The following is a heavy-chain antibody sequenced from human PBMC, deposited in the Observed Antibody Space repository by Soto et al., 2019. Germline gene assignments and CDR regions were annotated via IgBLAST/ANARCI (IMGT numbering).Heavy chain of an antibody. CDR3: ARGITMVRGVTTYYYYGMDV. D-gene: IGHD3-10*01. J-gene: IGHJ6*02. CDR1: GGSISSGGYS. V-gene: IGHV4-30-2*01. CDR2: IYHSGST. Sequence: SETLSLTCAVSGGSISSGGYSWSWIRQPPGKGLEWIGYIYHSGSTYYNPSLKSRVTISVDRSKNQFSLKLSSVTAADTAVYYCARGITMVRGVTTYYYYGMDVWGQGTTVTVSS.